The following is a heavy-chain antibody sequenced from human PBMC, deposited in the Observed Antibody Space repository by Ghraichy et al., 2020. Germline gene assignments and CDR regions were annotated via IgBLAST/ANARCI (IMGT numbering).Heavy chain of an antibody. CDR2: VNPYDDTT. D-gene: IGHD3-16*01. CDR1: GYTFTAYF. CDR3: ARGTYPSTLPAASLEY. Sequence: ASVKVSCKASGYTFTAYFIHWVRQAPGQGLEWMGVVNPYDDTTYYAQNFQGRVAMTSDTSTSTVYMELSSLRSEDTAVSYCARGTYPSTLPAASLEYWGQGGLVTVSS. J-gene: IGHJ4*02. V-gene: IGHV1-46*01.